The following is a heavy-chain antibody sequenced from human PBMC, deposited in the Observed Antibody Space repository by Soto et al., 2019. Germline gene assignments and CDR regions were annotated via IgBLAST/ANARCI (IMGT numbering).Heavy chain of an antibody. CDR2: IIPIFSSR. CDR3: ARGETYLGV. V-gene: IGHV1-69*01. J-gene: IGHJ6*02. Sequence: QVQLVQSGAEVKKPGSSVKVSXXXXXXXFNKYAFNWVRQAPGQGLEWMGWIIPIFSSRNYAEKFQGRVTITADDSTSTAYMELRSLRFEDTAVYYCARGETYLGVWGQGTTVTVSS. CDR1: XXXFNKYA. D-gene: IGHD3-16*01.